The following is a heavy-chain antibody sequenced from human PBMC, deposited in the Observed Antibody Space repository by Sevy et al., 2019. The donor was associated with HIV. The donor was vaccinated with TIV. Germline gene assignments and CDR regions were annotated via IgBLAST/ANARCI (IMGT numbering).Heavy chain of an antibody. Sequence: GGSLRLSCAASGFTFSNYAMNWVRQTPGKGLEWVSSISGSGDNTYYADSVKGRFTISRDSSNNTVTLQMSSLRAEDAAVYYCAKKGNFWSGYLAMDVWGQGTTVTVSS. CDR2: ISGSGDNT. J-gene: IGHJ6*02. D-gene: IGHD3-3*01. CDR1: GFTFSNYA. CDR3: AKKGNFWSGYLAMDV. V-gene: IGHV3-23*01.